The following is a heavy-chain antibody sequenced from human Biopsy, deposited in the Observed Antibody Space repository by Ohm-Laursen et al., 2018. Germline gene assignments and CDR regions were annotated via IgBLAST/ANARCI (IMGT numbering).Heavy chain of an antibody. J-gene: IGHJ6*02. CDR2: IYYSVMT. V-gene: IGHV4-59*02. Sequence: LDTLSLTCTVSGDSVTKYYWSWIRQPPGKGLEWIGHIYYSVMTNYNPSLQSRVSISVDTSRNQVSLTLSSVTAADTAVYYCARDSGILNYGNFKYYHYYGMDVWGQGTKVTVSS. D-gene: IGHD4-11*01. CDR3: ARDSGILNYGNFKYYHYYGMDV. CDR1: GDSVTKYY.